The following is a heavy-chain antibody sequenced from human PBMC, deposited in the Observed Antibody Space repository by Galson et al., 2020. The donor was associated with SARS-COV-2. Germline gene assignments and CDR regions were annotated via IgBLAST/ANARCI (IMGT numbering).Heavy chain of an antibody. J-gene: IGHJ4*02. CDR2: ISSDGSNS. CDR3: ARGGEWELPYFFYC. Sequence: GGSLRLSCAASGFTFSNYVMHWVRQAPGKGPEWVAVISSDGSNSFYADSLKGRFTISRDNSKSTLYLQMNSLRAEDTAVYYCARGGEWELPYFFYCCGRGILVAVS. D-gene: IGHD1-26*01. CDR1: GFTFSNYV. V-gene: IGHV3-30*04.